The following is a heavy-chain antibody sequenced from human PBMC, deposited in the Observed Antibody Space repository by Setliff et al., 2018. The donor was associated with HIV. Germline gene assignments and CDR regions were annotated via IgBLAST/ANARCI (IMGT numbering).Heavy chain of an antibody. CDR3: ARDDGGYNYAEAFDV. CDR2: IHPYTGDT. CDR1: GYAFSSYG. Sequence: GASVKVSCKAFGYAFSSYGINWLRQAPGQGLEWMGWIHPYTGDTDQGQKVQGRLTMTTDTSTNTAYMELRSLRSDDTAVYYCARDDGGYNYAEAFDVWGQGTMVTVSS. V-gene: IGHV1-18*01. D-gene: IGHD3-16*01. J-gene: IGHJ3*01.